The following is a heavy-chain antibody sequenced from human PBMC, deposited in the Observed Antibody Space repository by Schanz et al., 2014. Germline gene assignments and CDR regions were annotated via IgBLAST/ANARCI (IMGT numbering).Heavy chain of an antibody. D-gene: IGHD3-9*01. CDR3: AKAADWPVTRFDP. CDR2: ISASGGTT. Sequence: EVQLLESGGGLVQPGGSLRLSCAASGFTFSAYAMTWVRQIPGKGLEWVSAISASGGTTHYADSVRGRFTISSDSSKNTLYLQMSSLQADDTAVYYCAKAADWPVTRFDPWGQGTLVTVSS. V-gene: IGHV3-23*01. CDR1: GFTFSAYA. J-gene: IGHJ5*02.